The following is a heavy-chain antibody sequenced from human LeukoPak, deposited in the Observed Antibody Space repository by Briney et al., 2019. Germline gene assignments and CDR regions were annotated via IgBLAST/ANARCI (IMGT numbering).Heavy chain of an antibody. Sequence: PSETLSLTCTVSGGSITTSSYYWGWVRQPPGKGLEWIGCTSHSGTTYYNPSLRSRVTISVDTSKNQFSLKLSSVTAADTAVYYCATVRDIVVGGGPYYFDYWGQGTLVTVSS. D-gene: IGHD2-15*01. CDR1: GGSITTSSYY. V-gene: IGHV4-39*07. CDR3: ATVRDIVVGGGPYYFDY. CDR2: TSHSGTT. J-gene: IGHJ4*02.